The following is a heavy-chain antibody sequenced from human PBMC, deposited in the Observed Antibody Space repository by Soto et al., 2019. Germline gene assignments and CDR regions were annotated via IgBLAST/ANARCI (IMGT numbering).Heavy chain of an antibody. D-gene: IGHD3-10*01. CDR3: AKDSQVGYYGMDV. CDR2: ISYDGSNK. CDR1: GFTFSSYG. Sequence: GGSLRLSCAASGFTFSSYGMHWVRQAPGKGLEWVAVISYDGSNKYYADSVKGRFTISRDNSKNTLYLQMNSLRAEDTAVYYCAKDSQVGYYGMDVWGQGTTVTVSS. V-gene: IGHV3-30*18. J-gene: IGHJ6*02.